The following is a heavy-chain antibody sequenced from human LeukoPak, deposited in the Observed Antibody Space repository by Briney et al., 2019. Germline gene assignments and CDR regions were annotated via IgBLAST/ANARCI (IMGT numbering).Heavy chain of an antibody. J-gene: IGHJ4*02. Sequence: PGGSLRLSCAASGFTFSGYSMNWVRQAPGKGLEWVSYISSGSSAIYYADSVKGRFTISRDNAKNSLYLQINSLRAEDTAVYYCARGRADYYFDYWGQGTLVTVSS. CDR2: ISSGSSAI. D-gene: IGHD2-21*02. CDR1: GFTFSGYS. V-gene: IGHV3-48*01. CDR3: ARGRADYYFDY.